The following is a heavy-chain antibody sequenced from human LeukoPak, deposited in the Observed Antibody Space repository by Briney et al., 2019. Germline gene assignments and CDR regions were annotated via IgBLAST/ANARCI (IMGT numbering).Heavy chain of an antibody. CDR1: GYTFTGYY. V-gene: IGHV1-2*06. CDR2: INPNSGGT. J-gene: IGHJ4*02. CDR3: ASGGGFLEWLSINPDYFDY. D-gene: IGHD3-3*01. Sequence: ASVKVSCKASGYTFTGYYMHWVRQAPGQGLEWMGRINPNSGGTNYARKFQGRVTMTRDTSISTAYMELSRLRSDDTAVYYCASGGGFLEWLSINPDYFDYWGQGTLVTVSS.